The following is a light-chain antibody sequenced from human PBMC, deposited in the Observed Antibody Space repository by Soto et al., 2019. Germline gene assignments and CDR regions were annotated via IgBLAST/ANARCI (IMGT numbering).Light chain of an antibody. Sequence: DIQMTQSPSTLSASVGDRVTITCRASQTVNTWLAWYQQKPGKAPKLLIYAASSLQSGVPSRFSGSGSGTDFTLTISSLQPEDFATYYCQQGYSTPPWTFGQGTKVDIK. J-gene: IGKJ1*01. CDR1: QTVNTW. CDR3: QQGYSTPPWT. V-gene: IGKV1-39*01. CDR2: AAS.